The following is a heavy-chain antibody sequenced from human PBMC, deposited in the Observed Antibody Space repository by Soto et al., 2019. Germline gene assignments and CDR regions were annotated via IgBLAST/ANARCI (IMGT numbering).Heavy chain of an antibody. D-gene: IGHD2-2*01. CDR2: ISSSSSYT. Sequence: GGSLRLSCAASGFTFSSYSMNWVRQAPGKGQEWVSSISSSSSYTYYADSVKGRFTISRDNAKNSLYLQMNSLGAEDTAVYYCAREVLGYCSSTSCYGRDYYYYGMDVWGQGTTVTVSS. J-gene: IGHJ6*02. V-gene: IGHV3-21*01. CDR1: GFTFSSYS. CDR3: AREVLGYCSSTSCYGRDYYYYGMDV.